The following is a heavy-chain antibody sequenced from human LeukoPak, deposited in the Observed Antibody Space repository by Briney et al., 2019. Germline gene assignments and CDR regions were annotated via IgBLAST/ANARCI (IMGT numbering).Heavy chain of an antibody. Sequence: GGSLRLSCAASGFTFSSYWMSWVRQAPGKGLEWVANIKQDGSEKYYVDSVKGRFTISRDNSKNTLYVQMNSLRAEDTAVYYCAKNPMIHDAFNLWGQGTMVTVSS. V-gene: IGHV3-7*01. CDR1: GFTFSSYW. J-gene: IGHJ3*01. CDR2: IKQDGSEK. CDR3: AKNPMIHDAFNL. D-gene: IGHD3-22*01.